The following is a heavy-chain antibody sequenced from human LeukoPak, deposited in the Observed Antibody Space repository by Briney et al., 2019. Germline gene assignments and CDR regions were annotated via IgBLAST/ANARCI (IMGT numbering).Heavy chain of an antibody. CDR2: IYPSGTT. D-gene: IGHD2-21*02. CDR3: ARDGSYCGGDCYANAFDI. V-gene: IGHV4-38-2*02. J-gene: IGHJ3*02. CDR1: GYSISSGYY. Sequence: SETLSLTCTVSGYSISSGYYWGWIRQPPGKGLEWIGNIYPSGTTYYNPSLKTRVTISVDTSKNQFSLKLSSVTAADTAVYYCARDGSYCGGDCYANAFDIWGQGTMVTVSS.